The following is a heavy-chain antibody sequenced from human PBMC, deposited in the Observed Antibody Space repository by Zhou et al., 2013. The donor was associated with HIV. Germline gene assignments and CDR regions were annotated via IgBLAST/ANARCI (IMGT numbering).Heavy chain of an antibody. CDR1: GYTFTGYY. CDR2: INPSGGST. J-gene: IGHJ4*02. V-gene: IGHV1-46*01. Sequence: QVQLVQSGAEVKKPGASVKVSCKASGYTFTGYYMHWVRQAPGQGLEWMGTINPSGGSTSYAQNFQGTVTMTRDTSTRTVYMELSSLRSEDTAVYYCARGKSTIFGVPTAPWYFDYWGQGTLVTVSS. D-gene: IGHD3-3*01. CDR3: ARGKSTIFGVPTAPWYFDY.